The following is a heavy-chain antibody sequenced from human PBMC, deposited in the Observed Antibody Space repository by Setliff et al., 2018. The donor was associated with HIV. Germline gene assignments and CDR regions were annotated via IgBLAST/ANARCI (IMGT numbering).Heavy chain of an antibody. D-gene: IGHD3-3*01. V-gene: IGHV3-21*01. CDR2: ISSSSRSK. CDR3: ARDVSWRVRTYIDY. Sequence: GSLRLSCEAFGFTFSTYSMNWVRQAPGKGLEWVSSISSSSRSKYYADSVKGRFTISRDNAKNSLYLQMSSLTAEDTAVYYCARDVSWRVRTYIDYWGQGALVTVSS. J-gene: IGHJ4*02. CDR1: GFTFSTYS.